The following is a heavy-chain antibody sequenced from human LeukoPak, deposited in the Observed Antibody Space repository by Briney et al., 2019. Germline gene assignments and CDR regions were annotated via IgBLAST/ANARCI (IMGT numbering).Heavy chain of an antibody. J-gene: IGHJ4*02. D-gene: IGHD3-10*01. V-gene: IGHV4-30-4*01. CDR3: AREAMVRGVIEYYYFDY. Sequence: PSQTLSLTCTVSGGSISSGDYYWSWIRQLPGKGLEWIGYIYYSGSTYYNPSLKSRVTISVDTSKNQFSLKLSSVTAADTAVYYCAREAMVRGVIEYYYFDYWGQGTLVTVSS. CDR1: GGSISSGDYY. CDR2: IYYSGST.